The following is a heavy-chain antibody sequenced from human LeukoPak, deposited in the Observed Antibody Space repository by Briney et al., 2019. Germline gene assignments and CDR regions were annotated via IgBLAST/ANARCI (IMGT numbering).Heavy chain of an antibody. V-gene: IGHV1-2*02. Sequence: ASVKVSCKASGYTFTGYYMHWVRQAPGQGLEWMGWINPNSGGTNYAQKFQGRVTMTRDTSISTAYMELSRLRSDDTAVYYCARDRRIMITFGGVIATPGYWGQGTLVTVSS. D-gene: IGHD3-16*02. CDR1: GYTFTGYY. J-gene: IGHJ4*02. CDR3: ARDRRIMITFGGVIATPGY. CDR2: INPNSGGT.